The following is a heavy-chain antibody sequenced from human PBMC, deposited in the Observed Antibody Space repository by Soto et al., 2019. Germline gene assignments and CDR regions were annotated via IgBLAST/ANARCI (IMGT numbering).Heavy chain of an antibody. D-gene: IGHD3-3*01. CDR1: GFTFSDSA. V-gene: IGHV1-58*01. CDR2: IVVGSGNI. CDR3: AAGHYDFSSGPDGMGV. Sequence: QMQLVQSGPEVKKPGTSVQVSCEASGFTFSDSAVQWVRQARGQRLEWIGWIVVGSGNINYARKFQERVTITRDMSTTTAYMELSSLRAEDTCVYYWAAGHYDFSSGPDGMGVWGQGTTVTVCS. J-gene: IGHJ6*02.